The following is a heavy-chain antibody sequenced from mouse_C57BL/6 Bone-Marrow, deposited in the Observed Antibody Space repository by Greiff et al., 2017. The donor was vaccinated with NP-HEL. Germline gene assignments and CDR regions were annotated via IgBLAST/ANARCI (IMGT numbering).Heavy chain of an antibody. CDR3: ARSRWLVRSWFAY. J-gene: IGHJ3*01. V-gene: IGHV1-55*01. D-gene: IGHD2-3*01. CDR2: IYPGSGST. Sequence: QVQLQQPGAELVKPGASVKMSCKASGYTFTSYWITWVKQRPGQGLEWIGDIYPGSGSTNYNEKFKSKATLTVDTSSSTAYMQLSSLTSEDSAVYYCARSRWLVRSWFAYWGQGTLVTVSA. CDR1: GYTFTSYW.